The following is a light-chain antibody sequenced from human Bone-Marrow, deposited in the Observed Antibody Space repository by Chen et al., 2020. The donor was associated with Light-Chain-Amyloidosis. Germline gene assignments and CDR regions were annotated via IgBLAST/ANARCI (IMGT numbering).Light chain of an antibody. CDR3: QSTDSTSTYGV. Sequence: SYELTQQPSVSVSTGQTARITCSGDALPKQYVYWFQQKPGQAHVLVMYKDNERPSGIPERFSGSSAGKTVTLTISRVQTEDAADYYCQSTDSTSTYGVFGRGTQLTVL. CDR1: ALPKQY. CDR2: KDN. J-gene: IGLJ3*02. V-gene: IGLV3-25*03.